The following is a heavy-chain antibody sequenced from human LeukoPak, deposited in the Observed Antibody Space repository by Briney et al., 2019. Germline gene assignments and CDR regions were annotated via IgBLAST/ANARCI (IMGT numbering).Heavy chain of an antibody. Sequence: GGSLRLSCAASGFTFSDHYMIWLRQAPGKGLEAISYISHNGETKYYADSVKGRLSISRDNAKSSLYLQMNSLRVEDTAVYYCARDRHGYFDYWGQGTLVTVSS. J-gene: IGHJ4*02. CDR1: GFTFSDHY. V-gene: IGHV3-11*01. D-gene: IGHD6-13*01. CDR2: ISHNGETK. CDR3: ARDRHGYFDY.